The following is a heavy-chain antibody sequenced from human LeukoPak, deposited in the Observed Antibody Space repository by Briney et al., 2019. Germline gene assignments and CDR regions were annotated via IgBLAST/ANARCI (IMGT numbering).Heavy chain of an antibody. CDR3: ARTMVVPGTTDAFDI. J-gene: IGHJ3*02. V-gene: IGHV3-66*02. D-gene: IGHD2-2*01. CDR2: IYSGGNT. CDR1: GFTSSNAW. Sequence: PGGSLRLSCAVSGFTSSNAWMSWVRQVPGKGLEWVAVIYSGGNTYYADSVKGRLTISRDNSKNTLYLQMNSLRAEDTAVYYCARTMVVPGTTDAFDIWGQGTMVTVSS.